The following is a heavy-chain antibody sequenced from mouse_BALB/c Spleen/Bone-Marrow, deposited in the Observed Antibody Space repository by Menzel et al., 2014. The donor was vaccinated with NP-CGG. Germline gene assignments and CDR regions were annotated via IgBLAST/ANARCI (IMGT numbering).Heavy chain of an antibody. CDR3: ARTLGHYDMDC. CDR1: GISLTGYG. Sequence: VQGVESGPGLVAPSQRLSITCTVSGISLTGYGVNWVRQPPGKGLEWLGMLWGDGCPVYNSALKSRLNISGDNPKSQVLIKMNSLQTDDTARYYCARTLGHYDMDCWGQGTPVTVSS. V-gene: IGHV2-6-7*01. D-gene: IGHD4-1*01. J-gene: IGHJ4*01. CDR2: LWGDGCP.